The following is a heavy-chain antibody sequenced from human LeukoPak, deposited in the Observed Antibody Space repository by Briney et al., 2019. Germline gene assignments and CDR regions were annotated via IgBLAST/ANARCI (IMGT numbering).Heavy chain of an antibody. V-gene: IGHV3-21*01. J-gene: IGHJ3*02. CDR1: GFTFSSYS. CDR3: ARVREAAAFDI. CDR2: ISSSSSSYI. D-gene: IGHD6-25*01. Sequence: GGSLRLSCAASGFTFSSYSMNWVRQAPGKGLEWVSSISSSSSSYIYYIDSMKGRFTISRDNAKNSLYLQMNSLRAEDTAVYYCARVREAAAFDIWGQGTMVTVSS.